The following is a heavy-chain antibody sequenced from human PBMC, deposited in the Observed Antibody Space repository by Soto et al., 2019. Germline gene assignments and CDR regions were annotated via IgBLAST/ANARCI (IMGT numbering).Heavy chain of an antibody. V-gene: IGHV1-8*02. CDR1: GYTFTSYG. CDR2: MNPNNGNK. CDR3: ARRRNYDFWSGYYPPPDY. J-gene: IGHJ4*02. Sequence: ASVKVSCKASGYTFTSYGISWVRQAPGQGLEWMGWMNPNNGNKNYAQKFQGRVTMTRDTSISTAYMELSSLRSEDTAVYYCARRRNYDFWSGYYPPPDYWGQGTLVTVSS. D-gene: IGHD3-3*01.